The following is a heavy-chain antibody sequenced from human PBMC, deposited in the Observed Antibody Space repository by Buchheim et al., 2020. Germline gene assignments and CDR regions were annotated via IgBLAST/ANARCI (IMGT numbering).Heavy chain of an antibody. Sequence: QVQLQQWGAGLLKPSETLSLTCAVYGGSFSDYYWSWIRQPPGKGLEWIGDINHTGSTTYNSSLKSRLTLSVDTSKKPFSLNLSSVTAAETALYYCARAGSVGYMDVWGKGTT. J-gene: IGHJ6*03. CDR3: ARAGSVGYMDV. CDR2: INHTGST. CDR1: GGSFSDYY. D-gene: IGHD2-2*01. V-gene: IGHV4-34*02.